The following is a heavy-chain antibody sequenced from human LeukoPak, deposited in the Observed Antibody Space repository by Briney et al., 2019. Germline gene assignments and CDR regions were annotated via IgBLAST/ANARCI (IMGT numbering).Heavy chain of an antibody. CDR1: GGSISSYY. J-gene: IGHJ4*02. Sequence: SETLSLTCTVSGGSISSYYWSWIRQPPGKGLEWIGSIYYSGSTYYNPSLKSRVTISVDTSKNQFSLKLSSVTAADTAVYYCARHTTPYSSSRQTFDYWGQGTLVTVSS. V-gene: IGHV4-39*01. D-gene: IGHD6-13*01. CDR2: IYYSGST. CDR3: ARHTTPYSSSRQTFDY.